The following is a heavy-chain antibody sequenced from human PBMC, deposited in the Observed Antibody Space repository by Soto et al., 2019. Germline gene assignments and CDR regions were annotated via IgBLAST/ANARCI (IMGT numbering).Heavy chain of an antibody. CDR3: ARMGDVPYYYYGMDV. Sequence: QVQLVQSGAEVKKPGASVKFSCKASGYTFTRSGISWVRQAHGQGLEWMGWINGYNGNTNYTQKIQGRITMTTDTPTSTAYMELRSLRSDDTAVYYCARMGDVPYYYYGMDVWGQGTTVIVSS. V-gene: IGHV1-18*01. CDR2: INGYNGNT. CDR1: GYTFTRSG. D-gene: IGHD3-16*01. J-gene: IGHJ6*02.